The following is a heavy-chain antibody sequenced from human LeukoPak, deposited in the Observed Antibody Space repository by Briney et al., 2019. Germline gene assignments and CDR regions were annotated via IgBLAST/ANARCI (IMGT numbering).Heavy chain of an antibody. CDR2: IHYSGST. CDR1: SGSINNYY. D-gene: IGHD2-15*01. V-gene: IGHV4-59*01. CDR3: ARLGGGRGRAFDI. J-gene: IGHJ3*02. Sequence: SETLSLTCTVSSGSINNYYWSWIRQPPGEGLEWIAYIHYSGSTDYNPSLKSRATISIDTSKKQFSLRLSSVTAADTAVYYCARLGGGRGRAFDIWGQGTMVTVSS.